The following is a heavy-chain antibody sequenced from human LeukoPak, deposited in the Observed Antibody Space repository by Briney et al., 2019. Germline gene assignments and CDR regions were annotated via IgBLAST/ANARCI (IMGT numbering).Heavy chain of an antibody. CDR3: AYSQRADVFDY. J-gene: IGHJ4*02. CDR1: GYTFTSYY. Sequence: GASVKVSCKASGYTFTSYYMHWVRQAPGQGLEWMGIINPSGGSTTYAQKFQGRVTMTRDTSTSTVYMELSSLRSEDTAVYYCAYSQRADVFDYWGQGTLVTVSS. CDR2: INPSGGST. D-gene: IGHD2-15*01. V-gene: IGHV1-46*01.